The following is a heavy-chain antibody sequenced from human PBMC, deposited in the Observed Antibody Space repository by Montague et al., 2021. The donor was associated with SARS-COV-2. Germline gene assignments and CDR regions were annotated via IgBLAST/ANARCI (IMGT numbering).Heavy chain of an antibody. J-gene: IGHJ6*02. Sequence: SETLSLTCAVYGGSFSGYYWSWIRQPPGKGLGWIGEINHSGSTNYNPSLKSRVTISVDTSKNQFSLKLSSVTAADTAVYYCATSLSGGYYDILTGYYSGYYYGMDVWGQGTTVTVSS. D-gene: IGHD3-9*01. V-gene: IGHV4-34*01. CDR1: GGSFSGYY. CDR2: INHSGST. CDR3: ATSLSGGYYDILTGYYSGYYYGMDV.